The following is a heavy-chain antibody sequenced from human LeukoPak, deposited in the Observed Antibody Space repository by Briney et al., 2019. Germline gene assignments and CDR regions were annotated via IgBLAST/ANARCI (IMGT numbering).Heavy chain of an antibody. CDR1: GGSFSGYY. CDR3: ARRRSSQDY. CDR2: INHSGST. Sequence: SETLSLTCAVYGGSFSGYYWSLIRQPPGKGLEWIGEINHSGSTNYNPSLKSRVTISVDTSKNQFSLKLSSVTAADTAVYYCARRRSSQDYWGQGTLVTVSS. J-gene: IGHJ4*02. V-gene: IGHV4-34*01. D-gene: IGHD6-6*01.